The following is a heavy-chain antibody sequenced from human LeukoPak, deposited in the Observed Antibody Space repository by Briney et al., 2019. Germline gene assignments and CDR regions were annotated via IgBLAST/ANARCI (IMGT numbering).Heavy chain of an antibody. J-gene: IGHJ6*02. V-gene: IGHV3-30*18. Sequence: PGGPLRLSCAASGFTFRNYGMHWVRQAPGKGLDWVAVISYDGSNKYYADSVKGRFTISRDNSKNTLYLQMNSLRAKDTAIYFCAKGSIVRTIGDMDVWGQGTTVTVSS. CDR1: GFTFRNYG. CDR2: ISYDGSNK. D-gene: IGHD5-12*01. CDR3: AKGSIVRTIGDMDV.